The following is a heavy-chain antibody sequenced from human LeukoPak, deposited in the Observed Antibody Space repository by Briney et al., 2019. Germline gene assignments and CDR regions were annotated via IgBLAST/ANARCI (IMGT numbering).Heavy chain of an antibody. J-gene: IGHJ4*02. D-gene: IGHD6-13*01. CDR1: GFTFSSYG. V-gene: IGHV3-33*01. CDR3: ARDRGYSSSPLVY. CDR2: IWYDGSNK. Sequence: GGSLRLSCAASGFTFSSYGMHWVRQAPGKGLEWVAVIWYDGSNKYYADSVKGRFTISRDNSKNTLYLQMNSLRAEDTAVYYCARDRGYSSSPLVYWGQGTLVTVSS.